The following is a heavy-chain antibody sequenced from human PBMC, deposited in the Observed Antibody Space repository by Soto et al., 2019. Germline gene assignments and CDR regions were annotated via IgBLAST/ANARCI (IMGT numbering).Heavy chain of an antibody. CDR3: SRAGILTTPYYTDY. CDR2: VRNKVNSYTP. D-gene: IGHD2-21*01. Sequence: EVQLVESGGGLVQPEGSLRLSCAASGFTFSDYYMDWVRQAPGKGLEWVGRVRNKVNSYTPEYAASVKGRFTVSRDDSRNSLYLQMNSLKTGDTAMYYCSRAGILTTPYYTDYWGLGTLVTVSS. J-gene: IGHJ4*02. CDR1: GFTFSDYY. V-gene: IGHV3-72*01.